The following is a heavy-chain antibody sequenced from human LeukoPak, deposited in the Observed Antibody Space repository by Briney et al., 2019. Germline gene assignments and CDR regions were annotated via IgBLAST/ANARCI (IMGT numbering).Heavy chain of an antibody. D-gene: IGHD3-10*01. J-gene: IGHJ4*02. CDR3: AKDKGYSGSGSYYPY. Sequence: GGSLRLSCAASGFTFNNYGMSWVRQAPGKGLEWVSGISASGGSTYYADSVKGRFTISRDNSKNALYLQMNSLRAEDTGVYYCAKDKGYSGSGSYYPYWGQGTLVTVSS. CDR2: ISASGGST. V-gene: IGHV3-23*01. CDR1: GFTFNNYG.